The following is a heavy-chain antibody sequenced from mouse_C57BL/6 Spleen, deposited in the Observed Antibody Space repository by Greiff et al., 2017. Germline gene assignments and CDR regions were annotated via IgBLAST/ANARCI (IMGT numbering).Heavy chain of an antibody. D-gene: IGHD2-1*01. J-gene: IGHJ4*01. CDR1: GFTFTDYY. CDR2: IRNKANGYTT. CDR3: ASYSNYYAMDY. V-gene: IGHV7-3*01. Sequence: EVQLVESGGGLVQPGGSLSLSCAASGFTFTDYYMSWVRQPPGKALEWLGFIRNKANGYTTEYSASVKGRFTISRDNSQSILYLQMNALRAEDSATYYCASYSNYYAMDYWGQGTSVTVSS.